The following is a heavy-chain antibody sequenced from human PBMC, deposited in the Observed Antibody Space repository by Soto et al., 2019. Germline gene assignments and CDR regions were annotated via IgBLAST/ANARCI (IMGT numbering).Heavy chain of an antibody. Sequence: SEPLSLTCVFCGDSSSASFWTWIRQPSGKGLEWIGEISHSGHTNYNPSLKSRVTISEDTSRKQLSLELNSVTAADSAMYYCARGMAAALEVGAYWGQGTPVTVS. D-gene: IGHD6-13*01. CDR3: ARGMAAALEVGAY. V-gene: IGHV4-34*01. CDR2: ISHSGHT. J-gene: IGHJ4*02. CDR1: GDSSSASF.